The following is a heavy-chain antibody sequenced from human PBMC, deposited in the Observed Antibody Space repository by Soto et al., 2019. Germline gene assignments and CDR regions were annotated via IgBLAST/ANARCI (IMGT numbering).Heavy chain of an antibody. CDR3: TSDVAFKVEEAVAGTWDNWFDP. D-gene: IGHD6-19*01. Sequence: GESLKISCTASGFTFGDYAMSWFRQAPGKGLEWVGFIRSKAYGGTTEYAASVKGRFTISRDDSKSIAYLQMNSLKTEDTAVYYCTSDVAFKVEEAVAGTWDNWFDPWGQGTLVTVSS. V-gene: IGHV3-49*03. CDR2: IRSKAYGGTT. J-gene: IGHJ5*02. CDR1: GFTFGDYA.